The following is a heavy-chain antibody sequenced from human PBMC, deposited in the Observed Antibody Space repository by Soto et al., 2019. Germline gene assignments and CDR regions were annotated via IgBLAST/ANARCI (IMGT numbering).Heavy chain of an antibody. D-gene: IGHD3-3*01. V-gene: IGHV1-58*01. CDR2: IVVGSGNT. Sequence: SVQVSSKASGFTFTNSAVQWVRQARGQRLEWIGWIVVGSGNTNYAQKFQERVTITRDMSTSTAYMELSSLRSEDTAVYYCAAGWLRFLLWFLQPSYGLDGCGQRTIVT. CDR1: GFTFTNSA. CDR3: AAGWLRFLLWFLQPSYGLDG. J-gene: IGHJ6*02.